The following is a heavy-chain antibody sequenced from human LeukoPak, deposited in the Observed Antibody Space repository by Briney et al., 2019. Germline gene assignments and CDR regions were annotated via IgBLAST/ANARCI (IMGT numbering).Heavy chain of an antibody. D-gene: IGHD2-2*01. CDR1: GFIFNNYD. Sequence: GGSLRLSCGGSGFIFNNYDMHWVRQPPAKGLEWGSGISWNSGSIDYADSGKGRFTISRDNAKNSMYLQMISLRVEDTAVYYCASSDRSAAMYDYWGQGTLVTVSS. CDR2: ISWNSGSI. V-gene: IGHV3-9*01. J-gene: IGHJ4*02. CDR3: ASSDRSAAMYDY.